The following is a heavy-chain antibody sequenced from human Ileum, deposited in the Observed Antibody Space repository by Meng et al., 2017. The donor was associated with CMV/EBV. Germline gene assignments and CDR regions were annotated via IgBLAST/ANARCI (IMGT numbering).Heavy chain of an antibody. CDR1: GGSISSNDYY. J-gene: IGHJ3*01. V-gene: IGHV4-30-4*01. CDR3: ARSPVHCDVLTGYSTAHDAFDV. CDR2: IYHSGNT. D-gene: IGHD3-9*01. Sequence: LRLSCTVSGGSISSNDYYWSWLRQPPGKGLEWIGYIYHSGNTYSNSCFNSRLTISIDTSKNQFSLKLESVTAAVTAVYSCARSPVHCDVLTGYSTAHDAFDVWGQGTLVAVSS.